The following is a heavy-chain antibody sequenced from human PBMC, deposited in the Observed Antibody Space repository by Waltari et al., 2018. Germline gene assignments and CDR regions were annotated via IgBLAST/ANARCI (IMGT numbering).Heavy chain of an antibody. CDR3: AIQISGVVF. J-gene: IGHJ4*02. V-gene: IGHV3-74*01. Sequence: EVQLVESGGGLVQPGGSLRLSCAASGFTFSAYRMHWVRQAPGKGLVWVSLMNADGIATLYADSVKGRFTMSRDNAKDTLYLQMNSLRGEDTAVYYCAIQISGVVFWGQGTLVTVSS. D-gene: IGHD3-3*01. CDR2: MNADGIAT. CDR1: GFTFSAYR.